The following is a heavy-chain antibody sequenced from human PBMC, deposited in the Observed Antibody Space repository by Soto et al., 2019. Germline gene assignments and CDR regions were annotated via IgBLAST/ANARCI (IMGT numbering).Heavy chain of an antibody. CDR1: GYTFTSYG. Sequence: GASVKVSCKASGYTFTSYGISWVRQAPGQGLEWMGWTPSYNGSPNYAQKFQGRVTMTTDTFTNTAYMELRSLRSDDTAVYYCARVTAGADYWGQGTLVTVSS. CDR3: ARVTAGADY. V-gene: IGHV1-18*01. CDR2: TPSYNGSP. J-gene: IGHJ4*02. D-gene: IGHD6-13*01.